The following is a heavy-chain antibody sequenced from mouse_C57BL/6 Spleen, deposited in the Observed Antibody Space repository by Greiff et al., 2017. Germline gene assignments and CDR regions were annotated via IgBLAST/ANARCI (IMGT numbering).Heavy chain of an antibody. CDR1: GYAFSSSW. V-gene: IGHV1-82*01. CDR3: ARWVVADWYFDV. J-gene: IGHJ1*03. Sequence: VQLQQSGPELVKPGASVKISCKASGYAFSSSWMNWVKQRPGKGLEWIGRIYPGDGDTNYNGQFKGKATLTADKSSSTAYMQLSSLTSEDSAVYFCARWVVADWYFDVWGTGTTVTVSS. CDR2: IYPGDGDT. D-gene: IGHD1-1*01.